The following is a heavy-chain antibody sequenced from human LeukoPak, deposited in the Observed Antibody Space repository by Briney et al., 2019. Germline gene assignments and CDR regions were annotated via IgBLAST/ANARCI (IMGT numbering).Heavy chain of an antibody. Sequence: PSETLSLTCTVSGDSISSGRYYWTWIGQPAGKGLEWIGRIYTSGNTYYNASLKSQVTLSLHPSKRQLSMKLTSVKPPDTAVYYCARGLSSFYACLDSPGQGSLVTVSS. V-gene: IGHV4-61*02. D-gene: IGHD2/OR15-2a*01. J-gene: IGHJ4*02. CDR3: ARGLSSFYACLDS. CDR1: GDSISSGRYY. CDR2: IYTSGNT.